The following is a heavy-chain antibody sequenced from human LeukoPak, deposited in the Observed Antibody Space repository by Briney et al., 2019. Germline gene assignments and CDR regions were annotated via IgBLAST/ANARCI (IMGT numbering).Heavy chain of an antibody. J-gene: IGHJ6*02. CDR2: ITGGGGGT. V-gene: IGHV3-23*01. D-gene: IGHD2-2*01. CDR1: GFTLSSNA. CDR3: ARGLGYCSSTSCVPYYYYYGMDV. Sequence: GGSLRLSCAASGFTLSSNAMSRVRQAPGKGLEWVSAITGGGGGTYYADSVKGRFTISRDTSKNTLYLQLNSLRAEDTAVYYCARGLGYCSSTSCVPYYYYYGMDVWGQGTTVTVSS.